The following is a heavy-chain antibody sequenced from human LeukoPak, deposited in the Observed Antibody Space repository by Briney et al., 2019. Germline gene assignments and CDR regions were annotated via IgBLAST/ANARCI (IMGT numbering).Heavy chain of an antibody. Sequence: PGGSLRLSCAASGFXFSSYEINWVRQAPGKGLEWVSHISSSGSTIYYADSVKGRFTISRDNAKNSLYLQMNSLRAEDTAVYYRARAGPMIVVPDAFDIWGQGTMVTVSS. V-gene: IGHV3-48*03. CDR2: ISSSGSTI. J-gene: IGHJ3*02. CDR1: GFXFSSYE. CDR3: ARAGPMIVVPDAFDI. D-gene: IGHD3-22*01.